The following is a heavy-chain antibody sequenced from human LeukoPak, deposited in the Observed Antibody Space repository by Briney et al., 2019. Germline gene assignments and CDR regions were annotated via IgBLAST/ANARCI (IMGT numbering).Heavy chain of an antibody. V-gene: IGHV3-7*01. Sequence: GGSLRLSCAASGFTFGNTWMGWVRQAPGKGLEWVANISPDGSDKYCVDSVRGRFTISRENAQNSVNLQMSSLRAEDSAVYYCGRWGVNAGLDRWGQGTLVSVAS. J-gene: IGHJ5*02. D-gene: IGHD3-10*01. CDR3: GRWGVNAGLDR. CDR2: ISPDGSDK. CDR1: GFTFGNTW.